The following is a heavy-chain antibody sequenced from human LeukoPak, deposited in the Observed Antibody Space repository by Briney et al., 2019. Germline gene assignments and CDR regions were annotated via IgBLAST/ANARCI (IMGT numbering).Heavy chain of an antibody. CDR3: AKALLGATRGIDY. CDR1: GFTFSSSA. J-gene: IGHJ4*02. V-gene: IGHV3-23*01. CDR2: ISASGGST. Sequence: GGSLRLSCAASGFTFSSSAMSWVRQAPGKGLEWVSAISASGGSTYYADSVKGRFAISRDNSKNTLYLQLNSLRAEDTAVYYCAKALLGATRGIDYWGQGTLVTVSS. D-gene: IGHD1-26*01.